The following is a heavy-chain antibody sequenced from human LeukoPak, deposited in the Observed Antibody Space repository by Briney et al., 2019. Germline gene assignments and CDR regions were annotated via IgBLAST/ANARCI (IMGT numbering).Heavy chain of an antibody. Sequence: GGSLRLSCAASGFTFNDYIIHWVRQAPGKGLEWVALISYDGSSEYYADSVKGRFTISRDNSKNTLYLQMNSLRAEDTAVYYCAREGEINYYDSSGYYPYWGQGTLVTVSS. CDR1: GFTFNDYI. D-gene: IGHD3-22*01. J-gene: IGHJ4*02. CDR3: AREGEINYYDSSGYYPY. V-gene: IGHV3-30*04. CDR2: ISYDGSSE.